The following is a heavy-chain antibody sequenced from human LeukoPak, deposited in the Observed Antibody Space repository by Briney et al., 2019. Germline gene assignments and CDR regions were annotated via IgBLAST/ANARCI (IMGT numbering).Heavy chain of an antibody. D-gene: IGHD2-2*01. J-gene: IGHJ4*02. Sequence: PSETLSLTCTVSGGSVSSGSYYWSWIRQPPGKGLEWIGYIYYSGSTNYNPSLKSRVTISVDTSKNQFSLKLSSVTAADTAVYYCTRGGGYCGSSTSCPKYYFDYWGQGTLATVSS. CDR2: IYYSGST. CDR3: TRGGGYCGSSTSCPKYYFDY. V-gene: IGHV4-61*01. CDR1: GGSVSSGSYY.